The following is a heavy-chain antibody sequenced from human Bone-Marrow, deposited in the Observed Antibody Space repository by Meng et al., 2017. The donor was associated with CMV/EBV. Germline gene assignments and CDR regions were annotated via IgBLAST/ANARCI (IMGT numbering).Heavy chain of an antibody. Sequence: ASVKVSCKASGYTFTGYYMHWVRQAPGQGLEWMGWINPNSGGTNYAQKFQGRVTMTRDTSISTAYMELSRLRSDDTAVYYCARGKRAGSCNWFDPWGQGSLVTVSS. CDR1: GYTFTGYY. J-gene: IGHJ5*02. CDR2: INPNSGGT. CDR3: ARGKRAGSCNWFDP. V-gene: IGHV1-2*02.